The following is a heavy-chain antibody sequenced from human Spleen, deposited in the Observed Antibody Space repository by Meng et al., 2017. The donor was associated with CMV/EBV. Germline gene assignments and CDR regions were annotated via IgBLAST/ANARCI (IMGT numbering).Heavy chain of an antibody. D-gene: IGHD3-3*01. V-gene: IGHV4-39*01. CDR2: IYYSGST. CDR3: ARHVGFGANVFDI. J-gene: IGHJ3*02. Sequence: SETLSLTCTVSGGSISSSSYYWGWIRQPPGKGLEWIGSIYYSGSTYYNPSLKSRVTISVDTSKNQFSLKLSSVTAADTAVYYCARHVGFGANVFDIWGQGTMVTVSS. CDR1: GGSISSSSYY.